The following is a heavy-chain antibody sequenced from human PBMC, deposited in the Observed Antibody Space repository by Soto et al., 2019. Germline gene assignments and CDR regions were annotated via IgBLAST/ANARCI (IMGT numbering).Heavy chain of an antibody. V-gene: IGHV3-66*01. D-gene: IGHD6-19*01. CDR2: IYSGGST. J-gene: IGHJ4*02. CDR1: GFTVSSNY. Sequence: PGGSLRLSCAASGFTVSSNYMSWVRQAPGKGLEWVSVIYSGGSTYYADSVKGRFTISRDNSKNTLYLQMNSLRAEDTAVYYCARVRGQWLANSSFDYGGQGTLVPVS. CDR3: ARVRGQWLANSSFDY.